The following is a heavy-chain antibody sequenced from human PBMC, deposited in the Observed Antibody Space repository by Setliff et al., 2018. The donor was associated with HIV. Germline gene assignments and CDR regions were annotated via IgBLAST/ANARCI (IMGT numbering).Heavy chain of an antibody. CDR3: ARDLGSGHFDY. V-gene: IGHV4-61*02. Sequence: PSETLSLTCTVSGGSISSGSYYWSWIRQPAGKGLEWIGRIYTSGSTNYNPSLKSRVTISVDTSKNQFSLKLSSVTAADTAVYYCARDLGSGHFDYWGQGMLVTVSS. J-gene: IGHJ4*02. CDR1: GGSISSGSYY. CDR2: IYTSGST.